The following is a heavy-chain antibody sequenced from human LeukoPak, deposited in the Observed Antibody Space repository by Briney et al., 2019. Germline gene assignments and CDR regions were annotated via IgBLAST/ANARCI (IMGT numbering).Heavy chain of an antibody. V-gene: IGHV4-59*01. CDR2: ISHSGST. CDR1: GRSISFYS. Sequence: PSETLFLTCTVSGRSISFYSWTWIRQSPGKGLEWIGSISHSGSTNYNPSLKSRVTISLDTSENHFSLKLSSVTAADTAVYYCARDYDGGAFDIWGQGTLVTVSS. CDR3: ARDYDGGAFDI. D-gene: IGHD3-22*01. J-gene: IGHJ3*02.